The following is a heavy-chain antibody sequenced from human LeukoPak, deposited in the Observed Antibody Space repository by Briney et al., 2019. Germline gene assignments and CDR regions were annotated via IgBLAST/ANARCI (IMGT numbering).Heavy chain of an antibody. CDR3: ARAISSGWFAEYFQH. D-gene: IGHD6-19*01. CDR2: INPNSGGT. CDR1: GYTFTGCY. Sequence: GASVKVSCKASGYTFTGCYMHWVRQAPGQGLEWMGWINPNSGGTNYAQKFQGRVTMTRDTSISTAYMELSRLRSDDTAVYYCARAISSGWFAEYFQHWGQGTLVTVSS. J-gene: IGHJ1*01. V-gene: IGHV1-2*02.